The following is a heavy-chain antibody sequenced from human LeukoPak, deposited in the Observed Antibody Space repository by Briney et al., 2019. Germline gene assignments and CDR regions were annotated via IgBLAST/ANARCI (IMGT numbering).Heavy chain of an antibody. CDR1: GFTFSSYW. D-gene: IGHD2-8*01. CDR3: ARVRHCTNGVCLVFDY. CDR2: IKQDGSEK. J-gene: IGHJ4*02. V-gene: IGHV3-7*01. Sequence: TGGSLRLSCAASGFTFSSYWMSWVRQAPGKGLEWVANIKQDGSEKYYVDSVKGRFTISRDNAKNSLYLQMNSLRAEDTAVYYCARVRHCTNGVCLVFDYWGQGTLVGVCS.